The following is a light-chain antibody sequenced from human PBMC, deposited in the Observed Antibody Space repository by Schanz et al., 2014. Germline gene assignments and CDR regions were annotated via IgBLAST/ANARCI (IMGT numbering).Light chain of an antibody. J-gene: IGLJ3*02. V-gene: IGLV1-40*01. CDR3: AAWDDSLDGWA. CDR1: NSNIGAGYD. Sequence: QSVLTQPPSVSGAPGQRVTISCTGSNSNIGAGYDVHWYQQLPGTAPKLLIFGNSNRPSGVPDRFSGSKSGTSASLAISGLQSEDETDYYCAAWDDSLDGWAFGGGTKLTVL. CDR2: GNS.